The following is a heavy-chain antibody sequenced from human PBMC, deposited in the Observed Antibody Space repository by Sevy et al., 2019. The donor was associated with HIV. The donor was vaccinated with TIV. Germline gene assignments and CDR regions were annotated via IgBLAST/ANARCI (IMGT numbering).Heavy chain of an antibody. CDR3: ASGAYSYASRTENFDY. CDR2: IWYDGSSK. CDR1: GFTFSSYG. Sequence: GGSLRLSCAASGFTFSSYGMHWVRQAPGKGLEWVALIWYDGSSKYYADSVKGRFTISRDNSKNTLYLQMNSLRAEDTAVYYCASGAYSYASRTENFDYWGQGTLVTVSS. V-gene: IGHV3-33*01. D-gene: IGHD3-10*01. J-gene: IGHJ4*02.